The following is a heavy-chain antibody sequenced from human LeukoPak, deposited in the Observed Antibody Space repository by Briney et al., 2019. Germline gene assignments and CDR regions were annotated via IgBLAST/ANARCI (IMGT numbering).Heavy chain of an antibody. V-gene: IGHV3-23*01. CDR3: AKDERYCSSTSCKLSGFDY. CDR2: ISGSGGST. D-gene: IGHD2-2*01. J-gene: IGHJ4*02. CDR1: GFTFSSYA. Sequence: GGSLRLSCAASGFTFSSYAMSWVRQAPGKGLEWVSAISGSGGSTYYADSVKGRFTISRDNSKNTLYLQMNSLRAEDTAVYYCAKDERYCSSTSCKLSGFDYWGQGTLVTVSS.